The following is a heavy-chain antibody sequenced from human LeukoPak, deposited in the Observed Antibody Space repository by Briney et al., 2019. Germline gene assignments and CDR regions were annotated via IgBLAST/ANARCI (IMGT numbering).Heavy chain of an antibody. J-gene: IGHJ6*02. CDR3: AADTRLYYYYGMDV. CDR2: INPNSGGT. Sequence: ASVKVSCKASGYTFTGYYMHWVRQAPGQGLEWMGWINPNSGGTNYAQKFQERVTITRDMSTSTAYMELSSLRSEDTAVYYCAADTRLYYYYGMDVWGQGTTVTVSS. CDR1: GYTFTGYY. V-gene: IGHV1-2*02.